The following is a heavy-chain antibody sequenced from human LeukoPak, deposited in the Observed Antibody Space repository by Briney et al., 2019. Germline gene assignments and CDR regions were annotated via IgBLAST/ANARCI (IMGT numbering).Heavy chain of an antibody. Sequence: GGSLRLSCAASGFTFSSYWMSWVRQAPGKGLEWVSAMSGSGGSTYYADSVKGRFTISRDNSKNTLYLQMNSLRAEDTAVYYCAKDSFIVVVVAASDDWGQGTLVTVSS. J-gene: IGHJ4*02. D-gene: IGHD2-15*01. V-gene: IGHV3-23*01. CDR2: MSGSGGST. CDR3: AKDSFIVVVVAASDD. CDR1: GFTFSSYW.